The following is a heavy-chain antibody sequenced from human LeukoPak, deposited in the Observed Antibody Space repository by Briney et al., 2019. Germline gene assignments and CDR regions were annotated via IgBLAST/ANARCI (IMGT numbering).Heavy chain of an antibody. CDR1: GFTFSSYS. D-gene: IGHD1-26*01. V-gene: IGHV3-48*01. CDR2: ISSSSSTI. Sequence: GGSLRLSCAASGFTFSSYSMNWVRQAPGKGLEWVSYISSSSSTIYYADSVKGRFTISRDNAKNSLYLQMNSLRAEDTAVYYCASKVVSGSYYRGWYFDYWGQGTLVTVSS. J-gene: IGHJ4*02. CDR3: ASKVVSGSYYRGWYFDY.